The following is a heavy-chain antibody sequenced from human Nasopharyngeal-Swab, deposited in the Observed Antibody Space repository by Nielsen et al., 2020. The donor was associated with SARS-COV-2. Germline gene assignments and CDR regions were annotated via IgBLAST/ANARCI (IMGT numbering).Heavy chain of an antibody. J-gene: IGHJ4*02. D-gene: IGHD3-22*01. CDR2: ISGSGGST. Sequence: VRQAPGKGLEWVSAISGSGGSTYYADSVKGRFTISRDNSKNTLYLQMNSLRAEDTAVYYCAKAARITMIVVYDYGGQGTLVTVSS. V-gene: IGHV3-23*01. CDR3: AKAARITMIVVYDY.